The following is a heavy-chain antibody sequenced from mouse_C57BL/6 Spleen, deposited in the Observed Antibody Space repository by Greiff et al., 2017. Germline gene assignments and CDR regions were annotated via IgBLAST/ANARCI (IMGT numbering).Heavy chain of an antibody. CDR3: ARDDGYSYYYAMDY. D-gene: IGHD2-3*01. CDR1: GYTFTSYW. V-gene: IGHV1-55*01. CDR2: IYPGSGST. J-gene: IGHJ4*01. Sequence: VQLQQPGAELVKPGASVKMSCKASGYTFTSYWITWVKQMPGQGLEWIGDIYPGSGSTNYNEKFKSKATLTVDTSSSTAYMQLSSLTSEDSAVYYCARDDGYSYYYAMDYWGQGTSVTVSS.